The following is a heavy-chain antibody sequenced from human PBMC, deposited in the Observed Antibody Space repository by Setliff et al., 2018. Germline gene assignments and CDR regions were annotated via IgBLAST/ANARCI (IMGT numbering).Heavy chain of an antibody. V-gene: IGHV1-69-2*01. J-gene: IGHJ4*02. CDR2: IDPRDDFT. Sequence: ASVKVSCKASGYSFSDFYMHWVRQVPGEGLEALGRIDPRDDFTVYAERFKDRLTITADTSTDASYMEMSSLRFEDTAVYYCAIDYGPTGTPYHWGQGTPVTVSS. CDR1: GYSFSDFY. D-gene: IGHD1-1*01. CDR3: AIDYGPTGTPYH.